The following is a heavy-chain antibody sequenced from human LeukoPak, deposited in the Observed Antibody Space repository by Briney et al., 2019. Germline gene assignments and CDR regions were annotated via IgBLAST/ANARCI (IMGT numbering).Heavy chain of an antibody. CDR2: IWYEERTK. J-gene: IGHJ4*02. Sequence: PGGSLRLSCRASGFTFSSYGMHWVRQAPGSGLEWVVTIWYEERTKYYIDSVKGRFTISRDNSKNTFYLQMKSLRVDDTAMYYCAKEGIYLKSSLEDWGQGTPVTVTS. CDR3: AKEGIYLKSSLED. D-gene: IGHD5-12*01. CDR1: GFTFSSYG. V-gene: IGHV3-33*06.